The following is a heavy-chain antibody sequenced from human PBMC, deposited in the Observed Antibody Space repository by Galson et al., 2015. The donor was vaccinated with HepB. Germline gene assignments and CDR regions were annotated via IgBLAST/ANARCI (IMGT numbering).Heavy chain of an antibody. J-gene: IGHJ4*02. CDR3: AKDRDFKGPYYFDY. D-gene: IGHD5-24*01. Sequence: SVKVSCKASGGTFSSYTISWVRQAPGQGLEWMGRIIPILGIANYAQKSQGRVTITADKSTSTAYMELSSLRSEDTAVYYCAKDRDFKGPYYFDYWGQGTLVTVPS. CDR1: GGTFSSYT. V-gene: IGHV1-69*04. CDR2: IIPILGIA.